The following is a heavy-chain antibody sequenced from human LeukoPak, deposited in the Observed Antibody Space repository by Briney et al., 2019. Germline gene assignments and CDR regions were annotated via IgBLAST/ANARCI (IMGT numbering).Heavy chain of an antibody. CDR1: GGTFSSYA. Sequence: GASVKVSCKASGGTFSSYAISWVRQAPGQGLEWMGGIIPIFGTANYAQKFQGRVTITTDESTSTAYMELSSLRSEDTAVYYCARGSSSSWYSKYYFDYWGQGTLVTVSS. V-gene: IGHV1-69*05. CDR2: IIPIFGTA. J-gene: IGHJ4*02. D-gene: IGHD6-13*01. CDR3: ARGSSSSWYSKYYFDY.